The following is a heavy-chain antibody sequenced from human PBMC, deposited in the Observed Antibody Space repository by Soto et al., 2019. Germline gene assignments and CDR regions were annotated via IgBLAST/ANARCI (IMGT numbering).Heavy chain of an antibody. CDR1: GFTFRSYG. Sequence: QVQLVESGGGVVQPGRSLRLSCEASGFTFRSYGMHWVRQAPGKGLEWVAIVTYDGISQYYPDSVKDRFTISRDNFNNSLYPQMNSLRDEDMGVYYWARDEAWNFGPFDLWGQGTLVTVSA. CDR3: ARDEAWNFGPFDL. D-gene: IGHD3-10*01. J-gene: IGHJ4*02. V-gene: IGHV3-30*03. CDR2: VTYDGISQ.